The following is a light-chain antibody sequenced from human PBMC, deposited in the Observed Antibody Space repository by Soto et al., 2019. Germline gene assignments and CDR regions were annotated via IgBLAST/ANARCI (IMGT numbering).Light chain of an antibody. CDR1: SSDVGGYNY. J-gene: IGLJ1*01. CDR2: EVS. Sequence: QSVLTQPASVSGSPGQSITISCTGTSSDVGGYNYVSWYQQHPGKAPKLMIYEVSNRPSGVSNRFSGSKSGNTASLTISGLQAEDEAYYYCSSYTSSSTHVFGTATKLTVL. V-gene: IGLV2-14*01. CDR3: SSYTSSSTHV.